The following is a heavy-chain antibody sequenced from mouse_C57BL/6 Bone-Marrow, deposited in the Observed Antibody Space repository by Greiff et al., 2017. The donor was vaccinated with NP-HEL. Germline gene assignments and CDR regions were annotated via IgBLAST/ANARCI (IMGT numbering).Heavy chain of an antibody. J-gene: IGHJ3*01. CDR2: IDPANGTT. D-gene: IGHD1-1*01. Sequence: VQLQQSVAELVRPGASVKLSCTASGFNIKNTYMNWVKQRPEQGLEWIGRIDPANGTTKHAPKFQGKATITADTSSNTAYLQLSSLTSEDTAIYYCAMSFITTVVAPFAYWGQGTLVTVSA. CDR1: GFNIKNTY. CDR3: AMSFITTVVAPFAY. V-gene: IGHV14-3*01.